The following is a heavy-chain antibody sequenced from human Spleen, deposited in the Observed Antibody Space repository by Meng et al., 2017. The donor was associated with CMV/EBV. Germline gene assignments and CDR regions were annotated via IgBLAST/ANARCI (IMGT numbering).Heavy chain of an antibody. CDR3: AREGTVGHIGAAVDV. J-gene: IGHJ6*02. CDR1: GGSISSSNW. CDR2: IYYSGST. Sequence: SETLSLTCAVSGGSISSSNWWSWVRQPPGKGLEWIGSIYYSGSTYYTPSLKSRVTTSVDTSKNQFSLKLTSVTAADTAVYYCAREGTVGHIGAAVDVWGQGTTVTVSS. V-gene: IGHV4-4*02. D-gene: IGHD6-13*01.